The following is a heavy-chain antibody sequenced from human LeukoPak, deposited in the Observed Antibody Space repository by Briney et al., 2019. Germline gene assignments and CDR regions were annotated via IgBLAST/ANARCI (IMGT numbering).Heavy chain of an antibody. CDR2: IYYSGIT. D-gene: IGHD6-13*01. CDR1: GGSIRSYY. CDR3: ARDYAGSSSWNWFDP. Sequence: PSETLSLTCTVSGGSIRSYYWNWIRQPPGKGLEWIGYIYYSGITSYNPSLKSRVTISVDMSKNQFSLKLSSVTAADTAVYYCARDYAGSSSWNWFDPWGQGTLVTVSS. J-gene: IGHJ5*02. V-gene: IGHV4-59*01.